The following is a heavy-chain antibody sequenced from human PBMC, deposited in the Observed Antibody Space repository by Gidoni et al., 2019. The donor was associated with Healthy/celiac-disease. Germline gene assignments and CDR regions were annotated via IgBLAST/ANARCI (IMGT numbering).Heavy chain of an antibody. CDR1: GGTFSSYA. J-gene: IGHJ5*02. D-gene: IGHD3-16*02. V-gene: IGHV1-69*01. CDR2: IIPSFGTA. Sequence: QVQLVQSGAEVKKPGSSVKVSCKASGGTFSSYAISWVRQAPGQGLEWMGGIIPSFGTANYAQKFQGRVTITADESTSTAYMELSSLRSEDTAVYYCAIALLRLGELSYNWFDPWGQGTLVTVSS. CDR3: AIALLRLGELSYNWFDP.